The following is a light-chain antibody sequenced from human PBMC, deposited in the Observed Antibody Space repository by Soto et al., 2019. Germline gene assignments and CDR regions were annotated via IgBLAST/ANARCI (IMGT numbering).Light chain of an antibody. CDR1: NSNIGRNT. V-gene: IGLV1-44*01. CDR2: SDN. J-gene: IGLJ3*02. CDR3: AAWDESPNVPV. Sequence: QSVLTQPPSASGTPGQRVTISCSGSNSNIGRNTVNWYQQFPGAAPNLLIHSDNQRPSGVPERFSGSRSGTSASLAISGLQSEDEAGYYCAAWDESPNVPVFGGGTKLTVL.